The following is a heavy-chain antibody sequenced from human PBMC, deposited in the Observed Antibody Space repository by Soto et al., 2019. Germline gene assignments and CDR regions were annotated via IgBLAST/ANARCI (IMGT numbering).Heavy chain of an antibody. J-gene: IGHJ6*02. V-gene: IGHV4-61*01. CDR1: GGSVGSGSYY. CDR3: ARGIEGWYHVRYYYGMDV. D-gene: IGHD6-19*01. Sequence: QVQLQESGPGLVKPSETLSLTCTVSGGSVGSGSYYWIWIRQPPGKGLEWIGYIYYSGSTNYNPALKSRVTISVDTSKNQFSLKLSSVTAADKAVYYCARGIEGWYHVRYYYGMDVCGQWTTVTVTS. CDR2: IYYSGST.